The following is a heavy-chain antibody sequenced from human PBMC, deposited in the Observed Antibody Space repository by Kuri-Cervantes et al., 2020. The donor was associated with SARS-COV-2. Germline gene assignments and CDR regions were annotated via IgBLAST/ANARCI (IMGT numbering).Heavy chain of an antibody. CDR1: GYSFTSYW. Sequence: GGSLRLSCKGSGYSFTSYWIGWVRQMPGKGLEWMGIIYPGDSDTRYSPSFQGQVTISADKSISTAYLQWSSLKASDTAMYYCARLAGYCSGGSCYQKVYYAFDIWGQGTMVTVSS. V-gene: IGHV5-51*01. D-gene: IGHD2-15*01. CDR2: IYPGDSDT. J-gene: IGHJ3*02. CDR3: ARLAGYCSGGSCYQKVYYAFDI.